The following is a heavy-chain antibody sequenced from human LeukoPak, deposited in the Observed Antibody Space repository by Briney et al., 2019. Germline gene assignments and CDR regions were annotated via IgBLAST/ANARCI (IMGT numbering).Heavy chain of an antibody. D-gene: IGHD3-10*01. Sequence: PSETLSLTCTVSGGSISPYFWSWFRQPPGKGLEWIGYISYTGSTIYSPSLKSRVTISVDTSKNRFSLQLTSVTAADTAVYYCARDDYRGVTNFDPWGQGTLVTVSS. CDR1: GGSISPYF. J-gene: IGHJ5*02. CDR3: ARDDYRGVTNFDP. V-gene: IGHV4-59*01. CDR2: ISYTGST.